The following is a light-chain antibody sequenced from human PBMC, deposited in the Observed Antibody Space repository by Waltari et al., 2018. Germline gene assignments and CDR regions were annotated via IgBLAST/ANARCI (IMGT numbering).Light chain of an antibody. CDR2: SNN. CDR3: AAWDDSLNGNV. CDR1: SPNIGPNT. J-gene: IGLJ6*01. V-gene: IGLV1-44*01. Sequence: QSVLTQPPSASGTPGQRVTISCSGSSPNIGPNTVNWYQQVPGTAPKLLIYSNNQRASGVPDRFSGSKSGTSASLAISGLQSADEADYYCAAWDDSLNGNVFGSGTKVTVL.